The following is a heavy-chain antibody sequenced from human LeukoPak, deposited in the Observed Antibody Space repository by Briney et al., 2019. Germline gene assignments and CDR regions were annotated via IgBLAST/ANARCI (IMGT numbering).Heavy chain of an antibody. Sequence: PGGSLRLSCAASGFTFSSHAMHWVRQAPGKGLEWVAVISYDGSIKYYADSVKGRFTISRDNSRNTLYLQMNGLSGADTAVYFCARVPAAGHFDYWGQGTLVTVSS. CDR1: GFTFSSHA. CDR3: ARVPAAGHFDY. CDR2: ISYDGSIK. D-gene: IGHD2-2*01. V-gene: IGHV3-30*04. J-gene: IGHJ4*02.